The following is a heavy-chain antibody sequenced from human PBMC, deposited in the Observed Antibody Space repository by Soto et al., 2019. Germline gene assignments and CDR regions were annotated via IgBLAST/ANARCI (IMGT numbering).Heavy chain of an antibody. D-gene: IGHD3-3*01. V-gene: IGHV4-61*01. CDR1: GGSVSSGSYY. CDR3: ARESYVLRFLEWLPRGGGMDV. Sequence: PSETLYLTCTVSGGSVSSGSYYWSWIRQPPGKGLEWIWYIYYSGSTNYNPSLKSRVTISVDTSKNQFSLKLSSVTAADTAVYYCARESYVLRFLEWLPRGGGMDVWGQGTTVTVSS. J-gene: IGHJ6*02. CDR2: IYYSGST.